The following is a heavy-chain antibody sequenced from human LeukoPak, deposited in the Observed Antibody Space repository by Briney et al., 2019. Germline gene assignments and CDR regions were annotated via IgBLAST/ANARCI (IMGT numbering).Heavy chain of an antibody. CDR3: ARETRNDYDFWSGYYTGIRFDY. Sequence: PGGSLRLSCAASGFTFSKYWMHWVRQAPGKGLEWVANIKQDGSEKYYVDSVKGRFTISRDNAKNSLYLQMNSLRAEDTAVYYCARETRNDYDFWSGYYTGIRFDYWGQGTLVTVSS. V-gene: IGHV3-7*01. CDR2: IKQDGSEK. CDR1: GFTFSKYW. J-gene: IGHJ4*02. D-gene: IGHD3-3*01.